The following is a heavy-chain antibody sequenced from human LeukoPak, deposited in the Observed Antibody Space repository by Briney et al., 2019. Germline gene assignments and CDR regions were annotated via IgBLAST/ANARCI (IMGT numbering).Heavy chain of an antibody. D-gene: IGHD6-6*01. V-gene: IGHV4-34*01. CDR1: GGSFSGYY. CDR2: INHSGST. CDR3: ARGSRGSIAARGTPYYMDV. J-gene: IGHJ6*03. Sequence: SETLSLTCAVYGGSFSGYYWSWIRQPPGKGLEWIGEINHSGSTNYNPSLKSRVTISVDTPKNQYSLKLSSVTAADTAVYYCARGSRGSIAARGTPYYMDVWGKGTTVTVSS.